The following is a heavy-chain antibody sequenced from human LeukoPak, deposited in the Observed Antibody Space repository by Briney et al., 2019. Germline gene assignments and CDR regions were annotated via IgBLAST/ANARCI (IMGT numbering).Heavy chain of an antibody. CDR3: AREPNNYYDSSGYSG. CDR2: INPNSGGT. Sequence: ASVKVSCKASGYTFTGYYMHWVRQAPGQGLEWMGWINPNSGGTNHAQKFQGRVTMTRDTSISTAYMELSRLRSDDTAVYYCAREPNNYYDSSGYSGWGQGTLVTVSS. D-gene: IGHD3-22*01. J-gene: IGHJ4*02. V-gene: IGHV1-2*02. CDR1: GYTFTGYY.